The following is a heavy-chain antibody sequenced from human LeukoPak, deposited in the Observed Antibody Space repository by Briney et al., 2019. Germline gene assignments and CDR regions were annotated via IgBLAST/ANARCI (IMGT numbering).Heavy chain of an antibody. CDR1: GYTFTGYY. CDR2: INPSSDGT. J-gene: IGHJ4*02. D-gene: IGHD5-18*01. CDR3: ARVYRSGSIYGQGYFDN. Sequence: ASVKVSCKASGYTFTGYYINWVRQAPGQGLEWMGWINPSSDGTNYAQKFQGRVTMTRDTSISTAYMELSRLRSDDTAVYYCARVYRSGSIYGQGYFDNWGQGTLVTVSS. V-gene: IGHV1-2*02.